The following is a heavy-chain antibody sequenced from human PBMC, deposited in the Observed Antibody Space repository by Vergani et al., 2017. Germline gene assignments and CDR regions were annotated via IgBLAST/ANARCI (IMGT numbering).Heavy chain of an antibody. Sequence: EVQLLESGGTLLHLGGSLRLSCAPSGFSSSTIGRNWFGRPPGKGLEWVSYISSSSSTIYYADSVKGRFTISRDNAKNSLYLQMNSLRAEDTAVYYCARDHLWQQLVPLYFDYWGQGTLVTVSS. CDR2: ISSSSSTI. J-gene: IGHJ4*02. V-gene: IGHV3-48*01. CDR3: ARDHLWQQLVPLYFDY. D-gene: IGHD6-13*01. CDR1: GFSSSTIG.